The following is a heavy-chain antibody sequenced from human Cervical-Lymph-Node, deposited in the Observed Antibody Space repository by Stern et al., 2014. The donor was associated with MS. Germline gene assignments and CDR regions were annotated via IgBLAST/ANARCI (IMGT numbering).Heavy chain of an antibody. D-gene: IGHD2-2*01. V-gene: IGHV3-11*01. CDR1: GFTFSDYY. J-gene: IGHJ6*02. CDR3: ARDNAVVVPAAPYYYYGMDV. CDR2: ISSSGSTI. Sequence: QVQLVESGGGLVKPGGSLRLSCAASGFTFSDYYMSWIRQAPGKGLEWVSYISSSGSTIYYADSVKGRFTISRDNAKNSLYLQMNSLRAEDTAVYYCARDNAVVVPAAPYYYYGMDVWGQGTTVTVSS.